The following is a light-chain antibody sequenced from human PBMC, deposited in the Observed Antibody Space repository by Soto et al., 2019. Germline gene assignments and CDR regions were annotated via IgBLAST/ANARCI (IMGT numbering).Light chain of an antibody. J-gene: IGKJ5*01. CDR3: QQYGSSLPVT. CDR2: DTS. V-gene: IGKV3-20*01. Sequence: EVVLTQSPATLSVSPGEGVTLSCRASQGIGDTLAWYQHKPGQTPRLLIYDTSARATGIPDRFSGSGSGTDFTLTINRLEPEDFAVYYCQQYGSSLPVTFGQGTRLEIK. CDR1: QGIGDT.